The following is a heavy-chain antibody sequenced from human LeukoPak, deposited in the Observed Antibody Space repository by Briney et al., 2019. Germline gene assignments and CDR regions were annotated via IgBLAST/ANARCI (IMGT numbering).Heavy chain of an antibody. Sequence: SETLSLTCTVSGGSLSTYYWNWIRQPAGKGLEWIGRIYTSGSTNYNPSLKSRVTMSVDTSKNQFSLRLSSVTAADPAVYYCARCSGNGYDYSWFDPWGQGTLVTVSS. CDR1: GGSLSTYY. D-gene: IGHD5-12*01. CDR3: ARCSGNGYDYSWFDP. CDR2: IYTSGST. J-gene: IGHJ5*02. V-gene: IGHV4-4*07.